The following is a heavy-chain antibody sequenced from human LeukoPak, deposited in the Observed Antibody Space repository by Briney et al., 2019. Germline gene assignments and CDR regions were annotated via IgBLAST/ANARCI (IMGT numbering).Heavy chain of an antibody. D-gene: IGHD3-22*01. Sequence: SETLSLTCTVSGGSISSYYWSWIRQPPGKGLEWIGYIYYSGSTNYNPSLKSRVTISVDTSKNQFSLKLSSVTAADTAVYYCARGGYDSSGYYYVDCWGQGTLVTVSS. CDR2: IYYSGST. CDR1: GGSISSYY. V-gene: IGHV4-59*01. J-gene: IGHJ4*02. CDR3: ARGGYDSSGYYYVDC.